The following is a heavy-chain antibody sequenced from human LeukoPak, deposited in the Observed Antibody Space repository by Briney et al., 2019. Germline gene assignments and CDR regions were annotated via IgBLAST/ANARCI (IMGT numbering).Heavy chain of an antibody. Sequence: GASVKVSCKASGYTFTSYAMHWVRQAPGQRLEWMGWINAGNGNTKYSQKFQGRVTITRDTSASTAYMELSSLRSEDTAVYYCARVPLHDPYSSGLYYFDYWGQGTLVTVSS. D-gene: IGHD6-19*01. CDR3: ARVPLHDPYSSGLYYFDY. CDR2: INAGNGNT. V-gene: IGHV1-3*01. J-gene: IGHJ4*02. CDR1: GYTFTSYA.